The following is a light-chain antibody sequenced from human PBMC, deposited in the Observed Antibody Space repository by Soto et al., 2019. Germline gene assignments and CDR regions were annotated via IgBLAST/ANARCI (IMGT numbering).Light chain of an antibody. CDR3: GTWDSSLSAGV. CDR2: DNS. J-gene: IGLJ2*01. V-gene: IGLV1-51*01. Sequence: QSVLTQPPSVSAAPGQKVTISCSGSSSNIGNNYVSWYQQFPGTAPTLLIYDNSKRPSGIPDRFSGSKSGTSATLGITGLQTGDEADYYCGTWDSSLSAGVFGGGTKLTVL. CDR1: SSNIGNNY.